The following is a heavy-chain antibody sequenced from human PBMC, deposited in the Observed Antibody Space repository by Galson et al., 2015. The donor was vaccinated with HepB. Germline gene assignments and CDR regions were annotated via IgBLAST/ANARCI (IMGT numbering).Heavy chain of an antibody. CDR2: IYTSGTT. J-gene: IGHJ4*02. CDR1: GGPISSGGYY. Sequence: TLSLTCTVSGGPISSGGYYWSWIRQPAGTGLEWIGRIYTSGTTNYNPSLKSRVIMSLDTSKNQFSLKLSSVTAADTAVYYCARRDSGKDAFDIWGQGTLVTVSS. CDR3: ARRDSGKDAFDI. V-gene: IGHV4-61*02. D-gene: IGHD1-26*01.